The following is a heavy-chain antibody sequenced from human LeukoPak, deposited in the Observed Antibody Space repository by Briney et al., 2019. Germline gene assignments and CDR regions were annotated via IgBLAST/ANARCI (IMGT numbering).Heavy chain of an antibody. D-gene: IGHD3-3*01. J-gene: IGHJ4*02. CDR2: IKQDGSEK. Sequence: GGSLRLSCAASGFTFSSYWMSWVRQAPGKGLEWVANIKQDGSEKYYVDSVKGRFTISRDNAKNSLYLQMNSLRAEDTAVFYCARDQYDTWSRRGNFDSWGQGTLVIVSS. V-gene: IGHV3-7*03. CDR3: ARDQYDTWSRRGNFDS. CDR1: GFTFSSYW.